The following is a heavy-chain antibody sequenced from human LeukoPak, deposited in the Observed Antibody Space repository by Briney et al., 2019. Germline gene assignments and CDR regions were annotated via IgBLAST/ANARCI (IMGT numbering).Heavy chain of an antibody. D-gene: IGHD1-26*01. CDR2: IIPIFGTA. J-gene: IGHJ4*02. V-gene: IGHV1-69*05. Sequence: SVKLSCKASGGTFSSYAISWVRQAPGQGLEWMGGIIPIFGTANYAQKFQGRVTITTDESTSTAYMELSSLRVEDTAIYHCVVDRATSGSFYYFDIWGQGNLVTVSS. CDR1: GGTFSSYA. CDR3: VVDRATSGSFYYFDI.